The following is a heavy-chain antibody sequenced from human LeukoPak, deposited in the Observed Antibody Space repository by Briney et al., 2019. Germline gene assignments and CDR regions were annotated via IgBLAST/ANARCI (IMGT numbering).Heavy chain of an antibody. CDR1: GGSISSSSYY. Sequence: PSETLSLTCTVSGGSISSSSYYWGWIRQPPGKGLEWIGEINHSGSTNYNPSLKSRVTISVDTSKNQFSLKLSSVTAADTAVYYCATRSYYDFWSGYAWFDYWGQGTLVTVSS. CDR2: INHSGST. D-gene: IGHD3-3*01. J-gene: IGHJ4*02. V-gene: IGHV4-39*07. CDR3: ATRSYYDFWSGYAWFDY.